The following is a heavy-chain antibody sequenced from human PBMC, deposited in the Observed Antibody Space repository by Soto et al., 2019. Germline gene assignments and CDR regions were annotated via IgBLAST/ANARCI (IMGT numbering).Heavy chain of an antibody. CDR2: IYYSGST. CDR3: ARGYRDYYDSSGYKDPNDAFDI. J-gene: IGHJ3*02. D-gene: IGHD3-22*01. CDR1: GGSISSGDYY. V-gene: IGHV4-30-4*01. Sequence: SETLSLTCTVSGGSISSGDYYWSWIRQPPGKGLEWIGYIYYSGSTYYNPSLKSRVTISVDTSKNQFSLKLSSVTAADTAVYYCARGYRDYYDSSGYKDPNDAFDIWGQGTMVTVS.